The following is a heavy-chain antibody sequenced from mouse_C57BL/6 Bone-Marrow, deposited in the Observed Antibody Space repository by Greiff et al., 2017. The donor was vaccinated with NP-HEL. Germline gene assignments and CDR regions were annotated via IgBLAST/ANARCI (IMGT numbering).Heavy chain of an antibody. CDR1: GFTFSSYA. CDR2: ISDGGSYT. V-gene: IGHV5-4*03. Sequence: EVKVEESGGGLVKPGGSLKLSCAASGFTFSSYAMSWVRQTPEKRLEWVATISDGGSYTYYPDNVKGRFTISRDNAKNNLYLQMSHLKSEDTAMYYCARVGDYDDYAMDYWGQGTSVTVSS. D-gene: IGHD2-4*01. J-gene: IGHJ4*01. CDR3: ARVGDYDDYAMDY.